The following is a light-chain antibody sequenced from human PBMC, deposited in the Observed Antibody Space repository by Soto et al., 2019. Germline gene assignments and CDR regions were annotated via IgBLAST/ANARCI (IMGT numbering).Light chain of an antibody. CDR2: DAA. CDR1: QSVSSY. CDR3: QQRSSWPRT. Sequence: EIVLTQSPATLSLSPGERATLSCRASQSVSSYLAWYQQKPGQVPRLVIYDAAHRATGIPGRLSGSGSGTDFTLTISSLEPEAFGVYYCQQRSSWPRTFGQGTKVELK. V-gene: IGKV3-11*01. J-gene: IGKJ1*01.